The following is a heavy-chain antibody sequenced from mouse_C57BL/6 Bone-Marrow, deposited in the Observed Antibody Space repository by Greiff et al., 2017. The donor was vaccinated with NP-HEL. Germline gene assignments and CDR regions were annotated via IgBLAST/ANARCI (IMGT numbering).Heavy chain of an antibody. V-gene: IGHV7-3*01. CDR1: GFTFTDYY. J-gene: IGHJ1*03. Sequence: EVQLVESGGGLVQPGGSLSLSCAASGFTFTDYYMSWVRQPPGKALEWLGFIRNKANGYTTEYSASVKGRFTISRDKSQSILYLQMNALRAEDSATYYCARYRGYFDVWGTGTTVTVSS. CDR2: IRNKANGYTT. CDR3: ARYRGYFDV.